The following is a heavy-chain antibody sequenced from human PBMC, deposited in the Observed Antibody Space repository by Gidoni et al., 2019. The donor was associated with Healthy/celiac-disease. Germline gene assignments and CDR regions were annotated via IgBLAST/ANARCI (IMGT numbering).Heavy chain of an antibody. CDR2: IYYSGST. J-gene: IGHJ4*02. Sequence: QLQLQESGPGLVKPSETLSLTCTVSGGSISSSSYYWGWIRQPPGKGLEWIGSIYYSGSTYYNPSLKSRVTISVDTSKNQFSLKLSSVTAADTAVYYCARHGYDFWSGYSPLDYWGQGTLVTVSS. V-gene: IGHV4-39*01. CDR1: GGSISSSSYY. CDR3: ARHGYDFWSGYSPLDY. D-gene: IGHD3-3*01.